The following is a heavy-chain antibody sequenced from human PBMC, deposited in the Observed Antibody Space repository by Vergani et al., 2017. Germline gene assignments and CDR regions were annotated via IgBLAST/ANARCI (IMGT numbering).Heavy chain of an antibody. Sequence: QVQLQQWGAGLLKPSETLSLTCAVSGYSISSGYYWGWIRQPPGKGLEWIGSIYHSGSTYYNPSLKSRVTISVDTSKNQFSLKLSSVTAADTAVYYCAREGHGGATPPTWGQGTLVTVSS. CDR1: GYSISSGYY. CDR3: AREGHGGATPPT. J-gene: IGHJ4*02. V-gene: IGHV4-38-2*02. D-gene: IGHD1-26*01. CDR2: IYHSGST.